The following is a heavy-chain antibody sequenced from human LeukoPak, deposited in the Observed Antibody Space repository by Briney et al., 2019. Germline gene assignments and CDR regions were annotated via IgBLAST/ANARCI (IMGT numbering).Heavy chain of an antibody. V-gene: IGHV1-69*13. Sequence: GASVKLSCTASGGTFSSYAISWVRQAPGQGLEWMGGIIPIFGTANYAQKFQGRVTITADESTSTAYMELSSLRSEDTAVYYCARSYSSGWRLADYWGQGTLVTVSS. CDR1: GGTFSSYA. CDR2: IIPIFGTA. J-gene: IGHJ4*02. D-gene: IGHD6-19*01. CDR3: ARSYSSGWRLADY.